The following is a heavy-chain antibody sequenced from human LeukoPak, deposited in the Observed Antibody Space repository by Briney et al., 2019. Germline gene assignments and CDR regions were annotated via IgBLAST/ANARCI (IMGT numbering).Heavy chain of an antibody. CDR3: AKDWRLDDY. D-gene: IGHD6-19*01. Sequence: GGSLRLSCAASGFTFSSYWMSWVRQAPGKGLEWVANIKQDGSEKYYMDSVKGRFTISRDNAKNSPYLQMNSLRPEDTAVYYCAKDWRLDDYWGQGTLVTVSS. J-gene: IGHJ4*02. CDR1: GFTFSSYW. CDR2: IKQDGSEK. V-gene: IGHV3-7*01.